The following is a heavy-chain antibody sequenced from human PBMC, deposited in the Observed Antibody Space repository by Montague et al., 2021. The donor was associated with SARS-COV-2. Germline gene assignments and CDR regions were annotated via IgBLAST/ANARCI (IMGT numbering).Heavy chain of an antibody. CDR2: IYYAGNT. CDR3: AGGGTCNYGMDV. Sequence: SETLSLTCAVSDGSISSPNCWNWVRQPPGKGLLWFVEIYYAGNTNYYPSFKSRVTIFIDKSKNHFSLQLVSVTAADTAVCYCAGGGTCNYGMDVWGQGTTVAVSS. V-gene: IGHV4-4*02. D-gene: IGHD3-16*01. J-gene: IGHJ6*02. CDR1: DGSISSPNC.